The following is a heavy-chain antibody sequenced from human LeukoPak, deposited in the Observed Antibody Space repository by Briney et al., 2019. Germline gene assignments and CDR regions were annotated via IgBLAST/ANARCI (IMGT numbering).Heavy chain of an antibody. D-gene: IGHD2-21*02. CDR2: IGYDGSNK. Sequence: GVSLRLSCAASGFTFSSYDKHWVRQAPGKVLEWVAFIGYDGSNKYYADSVKGRFTISRDNSKNTLYLQMNSLRAEDTAVYYCAKDRGVTTDYYYMDVWGKGTTVTVSS. CDR3: AKDRGVTTDYYYMDV. CDR1: GFTFSSYD. J-gene: IGHJ6*03. V-gene: IGHV3-30*02.